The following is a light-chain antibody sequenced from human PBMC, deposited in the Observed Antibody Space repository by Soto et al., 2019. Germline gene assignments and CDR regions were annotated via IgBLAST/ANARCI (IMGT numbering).Light chain of an antibody. CDR3: QQRSNWPLT. CDR2: DAS. CDR1: QSVSNY. Sequence: EIVLTQSPATLSLSPGERATLSFSASQSVSNYLAWYQQKPGQAPRLLIYDASNRATGIPARFSGSGSETDFTIPISSLEPEDFAVYYFQQRSNWPLTFGGGTKVEIK. V-gene: IGKV3-11*01. J-gene: IGKJ4*01.